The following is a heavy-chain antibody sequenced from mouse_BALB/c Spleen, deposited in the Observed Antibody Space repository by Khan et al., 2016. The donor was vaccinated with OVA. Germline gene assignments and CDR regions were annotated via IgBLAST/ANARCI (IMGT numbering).Heavy chain of an antibody. Sequence: QVQLKESGPGLVAPSQSLSITCTVSGFSLTSYGVHWVRQPPGKGLEWMVVIWSDGSTKYNSVLKSRLSISKDNSKSQAFLKMNSLQNDDTAIYYCARWFDGYSSLYAMDYWGQGTSVTVSS. D-gene: IGHD2-3*01. J-gene: IGHJ4*01. CDR3: ARWFDGYSSLYAMDY. V-gene: IGHV2-6*02. CDR1: GFSLTSYG. CDR2: IWSDGST.